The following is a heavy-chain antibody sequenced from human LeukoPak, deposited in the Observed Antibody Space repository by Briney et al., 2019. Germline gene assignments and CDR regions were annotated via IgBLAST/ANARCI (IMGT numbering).Heavy chain of an antibody. V-gene: IGHV1-2*02. CDR3: ARAIYGSGRPSPSSL. D-gene: IGHD3-10*01. J-gene: IGHJ6*02. CDR1: GYTFTGYY. CDR2: INPNSGGT. Sequence: ASVKVSCKASGYTFTGYYMHWVRQAPGQGLEWMGWINPNSGGTNYAQKFKGRVTMTRDTSLSTAYMELSRLRSHDTAVYSCARAIYGSGRPSPSSLWGQGTTVTVSS.